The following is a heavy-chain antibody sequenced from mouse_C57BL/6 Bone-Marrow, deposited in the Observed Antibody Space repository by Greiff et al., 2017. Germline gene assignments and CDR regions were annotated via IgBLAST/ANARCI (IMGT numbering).Heavy chain of an antibody. V-gene: IGHV3-1*01. CDR2: ISYSGST. J-gene: IGHJ3*01. D-gene: IGHD2-4*01. CDR1: GYSITSGYD. Sequence: EVQRVESGPGMVKPSQSLSLTCTVTGYSITSGYDWHWIRHFPGNKLEWMGYISYSGSTNYNPSLKSRISITHDTSKTHFFLKLNSVTTEDTATYYCARAYDYDKDWFAYWGQGTLVTVSA. CDR3: ARAYDYDKDWFAY.